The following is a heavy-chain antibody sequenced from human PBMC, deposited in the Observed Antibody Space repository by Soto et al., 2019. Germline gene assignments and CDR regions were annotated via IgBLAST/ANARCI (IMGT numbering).Heavy chain of an antibody. CDR3: ARGAYSSSSTGYYYYLDV. J-gene: IGHJ6*03. V-gene: IGHV1-3*01. Sequence: GASVKVSCKASGYTFTSYAMHWVRQAPGQRLEWMGWINAGNGNTKYSQKFQGRVTITRDTSASTAYMELSSLRSEDTAVYYCARGAYSSSSTGYYYYLDVWGKGTTVTVSS. D-gene: IGHD6-6*01. CDR1: GYTFTSYA. CDR2: INAGNGNT.